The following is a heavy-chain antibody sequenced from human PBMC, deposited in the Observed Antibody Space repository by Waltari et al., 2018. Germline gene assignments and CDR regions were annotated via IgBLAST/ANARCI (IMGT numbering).Heavy chain of an antibody. CDR2: IYYSGST. CDR1: GGSISSHY. Sequence: QVQLQESGPGLVKPSETLSLTCTVSGGSISSHYWSWIRQRPGKGLEWIGYIYYSGSTNYNPSLKSRVTISVDTSKNQFSLKLSSVTAADTTVYYCARDLYDPWGQGTLVTVSS. D-gene: IGHD2-8*01. CDR3: ARDLYDP. J-gene: IGHJ5*02. V-gene: IGHV4-59*11.